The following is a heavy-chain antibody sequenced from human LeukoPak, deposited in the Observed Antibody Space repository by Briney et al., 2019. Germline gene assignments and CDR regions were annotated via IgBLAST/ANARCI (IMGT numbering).Heavy chain of an antibody. V-gene: IGHV4-39*07. J-gene: IGHJ4*02. CDR2: IYYSGST. D-gene: IGHD2-8*01. CDR3: ARGRGKYCTNGVCPARYYFDY. Sequence: PSETLSLTCTVSGGSISSSSYYWGWIRQPPGKGLEWIGSIYYSGSTYYNPSLKSRVTISVDTSKNQFSLKLSSVTAADTAVYYCARGRGKYCTNGVCPARYYFDYWGQGTLVTVSS. CDR1: GGSISSSSYY.